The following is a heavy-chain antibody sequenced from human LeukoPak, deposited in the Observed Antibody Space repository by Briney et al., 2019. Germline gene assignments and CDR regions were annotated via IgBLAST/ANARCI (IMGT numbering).Heavy chain of an antibody. D-gene: IGHD3-16*02. V-gene: IGHV1-46*01. Sequence: ASVKVSCKASGYTFTSYYMHWVRQAPGQGLDWMGIINPSGGSTSYAQKFQGRVTMTRDTSTSTVYMELSRLRSEDTAVYYCATHRSDYVWGSYRFAFDYWGQGALVTVSS. CDR2: INPSGGST. CDR3: ATHRSDYVWGSYRFAFDY. J-gene: IGHJ4*02. CDR1: GYTFTSYY.